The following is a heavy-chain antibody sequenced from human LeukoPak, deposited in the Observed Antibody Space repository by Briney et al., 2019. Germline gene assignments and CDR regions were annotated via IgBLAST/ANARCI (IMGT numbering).Heavy chain of an antibody. CDR1: GGSFSGYY. CDR3: ARVGYDFWSGYCDY. J-gene: IGHJ4*02. V-gene: IGHV4-34*01. D-gene: IGHD3-3*01. CDR2: INHSGST. Sequence: KPSETLSLTCAVYGGSFSGYYWSWIRQPPGKGLEWIGEINHSGSTNYNPSLKSRVTISVDTSKNQFSLKLSSVTAADTAVYYCARVGYDFWSGYCDYWGQGTLVTVSS.